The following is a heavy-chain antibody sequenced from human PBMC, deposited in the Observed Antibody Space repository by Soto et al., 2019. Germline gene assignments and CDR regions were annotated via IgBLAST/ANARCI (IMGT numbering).Heavy chain of an antibody. CDR1: GGTFSSYT. D-gene: IGHD4-17*01. J-gene: IGHJ6*02. Sequence: EASVKVSCKASGGTFSSYTISWVRQAPGQGREWMGRIIPILGIANYAQKFQGRDTVTRDTSASTAYMELSSLRSEDTAVYYCARDTAPSDVWGQGTTVTVSS. CDR3: ARDTAPSDV. CDR2: IIPILGIA. V-gene: IGHV1-69*04.